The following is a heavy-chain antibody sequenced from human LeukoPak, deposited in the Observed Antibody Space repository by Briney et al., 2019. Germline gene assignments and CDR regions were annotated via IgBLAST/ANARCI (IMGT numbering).Heavy chain of an antibody. D-gene: IGHD4-17*01. Sequence: GGSLKLSCAASGFTFSGSAIHWVRQASGKGLEWVGRIRSKANSYATSSAATVKGRFTISRDDSKNTAYLQMSSLKTEDTAVYYCTRDYGVLFDYWGQGTLVTVSS. V-gene: IGHV3-73*01. CDR2: IRSKANSYAT. CDR1: GFTFSGSA. CDR3: TRDYGVLFDY. J-gene: IGHJ4*02.